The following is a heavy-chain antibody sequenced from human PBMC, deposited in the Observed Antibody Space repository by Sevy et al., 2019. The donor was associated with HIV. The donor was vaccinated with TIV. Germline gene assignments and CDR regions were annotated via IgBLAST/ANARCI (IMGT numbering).Heavy chain of an antibody. CDR1: SASFSAYY. D-gene: IGHD2-2*01. CDR2: DSTSGST. Sequence: SETLSLTCTVSSASFSAYYWSWIRQPAGKGLEWIGRDSTSGSTNYNPSLKSRVTMSLDTSKNHFSLKLSSVTAADTAIYYCARAPPVVVVPGAPSWFDPWGQGTLVTVSS. CDR3: ARAPPVVVVPGAPSWFDP. J-gene: IGHJ5*02. V-gene: IGHV4-4*07.